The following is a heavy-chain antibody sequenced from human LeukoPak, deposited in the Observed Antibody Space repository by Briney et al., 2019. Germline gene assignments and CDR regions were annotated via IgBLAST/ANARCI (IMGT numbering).Heavy chain of an antibody. CDR1: GGSISSYY. Sequence: SETLSLTCTVSGGSISSYYWSWIRQPAGKGLEWIGRIYTSGSTNYNPSLKSRVTMSVDTSKNQFSLKLSSVTAADTAVYYCARENDFSGAFPPYMDVWGKGTTVTISS. CDR3: ARENDFSGAFPPYMDV. V-gene: IGHV4-4*07. CDR2: IYTSGST. J-gene: IGHJ6*03. D-gene: IGHD3-3*01.